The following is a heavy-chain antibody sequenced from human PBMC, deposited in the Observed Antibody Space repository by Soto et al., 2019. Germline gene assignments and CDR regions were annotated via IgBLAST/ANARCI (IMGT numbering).Heavy chain of an antibody. CDR2: INPNGDT. D-gene: IGHD2-2*02. CDR3: ARLAEENAVLGPAPIGLDY. CDR1: GGSLSGYY. J-gene: IGHJ4*02. V-gene: IGHV4-34*02. Sequence: QVQLQQWGAGLLKPSETLSLTCTVFGGSLSGYYWTWIRQSPGKGLEWIGEINPNGDTNYSPSLKSRGTMSVDTSKTQFSLKLHSVTAADTAVYYCARLAEENAVLGPAPIGLDYWGQGTLVTVSS.